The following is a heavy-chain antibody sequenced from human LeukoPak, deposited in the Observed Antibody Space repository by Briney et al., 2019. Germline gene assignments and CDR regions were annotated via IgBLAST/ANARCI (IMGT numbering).Heavy chain of an antibody. J-gene: IGHJ1*01. D-gene: IGHD3-22*01. CDR3: ARDSRGYYDSSARLWYFQH. V-gene: IGHV1-46*01. CDR1: GYTFTGYY. CDR2: INPSGGST. Sequence: GASVKVSCKASGYTFTGYYMHWVRQAPGQGLEWMGIINPSGGSTSYAQKFQGRVTMTRDTSTSTVYMELSSLRSEDTAVYYCARDSRGYYDSSARLWYFQHWGQGTLVTVSS.